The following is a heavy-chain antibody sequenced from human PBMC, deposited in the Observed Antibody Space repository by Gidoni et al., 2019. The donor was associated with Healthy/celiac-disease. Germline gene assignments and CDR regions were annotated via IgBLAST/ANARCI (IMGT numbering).Heavy chain of an antibody. Sequence: QVQLVESGGGVGQPGRSLRLSRAASEFTFSSYSMHWVRQAPGKGLEWVAFISYDGSNKYYADSVKGRFTISRDNSKNTLYLQMNSLRAEDAAVYYCARDKERWLQGVIDYWGQGTLVTVSS. V-gene: IGHV3-30-3*01. CDR1: EFTFSSYS. D-gene: IGHD5-12*01. CDR3: ARDKERWLQGVIDY. CDR2: ISYDGSNK. J-gene: IGHJ4*02.